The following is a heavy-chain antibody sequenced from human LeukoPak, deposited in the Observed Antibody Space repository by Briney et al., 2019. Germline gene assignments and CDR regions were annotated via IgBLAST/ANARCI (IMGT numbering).Heavy chain of an antibody. V-gene: IGHV3-30*04. J-gene: IGHJ1*01. Sequence: GGSLRLSCAASGFTFSSYAMHWVRQAPGKGLEWVAVISYDGSNKYFADSVKGRFTISRDNSKNTLYLQMNSLRAEDTAVYYCAGGNLVSSAEYFQHWGQGTLVTVSS. D-gene: IGHD4-23*01. CDR1: GFTFSSYA. CDR2: ISYDGSNK. CDR3: AGGNLVSSAEYFQH.